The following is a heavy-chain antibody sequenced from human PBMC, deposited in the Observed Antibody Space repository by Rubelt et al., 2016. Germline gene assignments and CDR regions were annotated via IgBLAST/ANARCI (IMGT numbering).Heavy chain of an antibody. V-gene: IGHV4-59*01. CDR1: GGSISSYY. Sequence: GPGLVKPSETLSLTCTVSGGSISSYYWSWIRQPPGKGLEWIGYIYYSGSTNYNPSLKSRVTISVDTSKNQFSLKLSSVTAADTAVYYCARDPLVGAIQPYLDYWGQGTLVTVSS. CDR2: IYYSGST. J-gene: IGHJ4*02. D-gene: IGHD1-26*01. CDR3: ARDPLVGAIQPYLDY.